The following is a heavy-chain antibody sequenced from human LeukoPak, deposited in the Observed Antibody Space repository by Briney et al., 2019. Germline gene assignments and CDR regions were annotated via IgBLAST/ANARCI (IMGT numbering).Heavy chain of an antibody. CDR2: INPNSGGT. CDR1: GYTFTSYD. Sequence: ASVKVSCKASGYTFTSYDINWVRQATGQGLEWMGWINPNSGGTNYAQKFQGRVTMTRDTSISTAYMELSRLRSDDTAVYYCARVREGLRLGELSLDFDYWGQGTLVTVSS. D-gene: IGHD3-16*02. J-gene: IGHJ4*02. V-gene: IGHV1-2*02. CDR3: ARVREGLRLGELSLDFDY.